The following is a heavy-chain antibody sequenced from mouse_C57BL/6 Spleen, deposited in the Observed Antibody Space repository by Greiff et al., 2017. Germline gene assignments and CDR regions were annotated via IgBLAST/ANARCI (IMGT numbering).Heavy chain of an antibody. CDR1: GYSITSGYY. CDR3: ARDGDYGDFDY. Sequence: ESGPGLVKPSQSLSLTCSASGYSITSGYYWNWIRQFPGNQLEWIGFISYDGSNNYNPSLKNRISITRDTSKNQFFLKLNSVTTEDTATYYCARDGDYGDFDYGGQGTTLTVSS. J-gene: IGHJ2*01. V-gene: IGHV3-6*01. D-gene: IGHD2-4*01. CDR2: ISYDGSN.